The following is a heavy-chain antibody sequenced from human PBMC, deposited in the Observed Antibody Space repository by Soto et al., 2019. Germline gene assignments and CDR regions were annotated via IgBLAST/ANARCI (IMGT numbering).Heavy chain of an antibody. V-gene: IGHV3-23*01. CDR1: GFTLSSYA. CDR3: AKGGPESEYAAYAFDI. Sequence: TGGSLRLSCAASGFTLSSYAMSWVRQAPGKGLEWVSSFSVSGTNTYYADSVKGRFTISRDNSKNTLYLQMNSLRAEDTAVYYCAKGGPESEYAAYAFDIWGQGTMVTVSS. J-gene: IGHJ3*02. CDR2: FSVSGTNT. D-gene: IGHD2-2*01.